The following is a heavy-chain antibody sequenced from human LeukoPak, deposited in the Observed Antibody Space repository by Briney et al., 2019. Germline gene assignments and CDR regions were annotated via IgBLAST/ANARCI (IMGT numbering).Heavy chain of an antibody. CDR1: GGSISSGDYY. D-gene: IGHD3-10*01. J-gene: IGHJ4*02. CDR2: IYYSGST. V-gene: IGHV4-30-4*08. Sequence: SQTLSLTCTVSGGSISSGDYYWSWIRQPPGKGLEWIGYIYYSGSTYYNPSLESRVTISVDTSKNQFSLKLSSVTAADTAVYYCARGGGRLLLWFGETCLDYWGQGTLVTVSS. CDR3: ARGGGRLLLWFGETCLDY.